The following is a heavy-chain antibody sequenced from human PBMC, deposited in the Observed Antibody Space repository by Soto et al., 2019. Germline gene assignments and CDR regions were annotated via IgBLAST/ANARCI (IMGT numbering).Heavy chain of an antibody. CDR3: ARGYCSGGSCYGGFDP. Sequence: NPSETLSLTCTVSGGSISNFYWSWIRQPPGKGLEWIGYIYYSGSTYYNPSLKSRVTISVDTSKNQFSLKLSSVTAADTAVYYCARGYCSGGSCYGGFDPWGQGTLVTVSS. CDR2: IYYSGST. V-gene: IGHV4-59*12. D-gene: IGHD2-15*01. J-gene: IGHJ5*02. CDR1: GGSISNFY.